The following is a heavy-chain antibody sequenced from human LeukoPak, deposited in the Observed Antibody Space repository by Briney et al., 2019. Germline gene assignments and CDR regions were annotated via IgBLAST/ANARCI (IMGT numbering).Heavy chain of an antibody. D-gene: IGHD6-13*01. V-gene: IGHV3-7*01. CDR3: TRDEAAATN. Sequence: GGSLRLSCAASGFTFSSYSMNWVRQAPGKGPEWVANIKQDGREKHYVDSVKGRFTISRDNAKSSLYLQMNSLRAEDTGVYYCTRDEAAATNWGQGTLVTVSS. CDR1: GFTFSSYS. J-gene: IGHJ4*02. CDR2: IKQDGREK.